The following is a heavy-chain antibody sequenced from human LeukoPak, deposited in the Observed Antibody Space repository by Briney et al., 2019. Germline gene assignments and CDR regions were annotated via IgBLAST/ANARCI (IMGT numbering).Heavy chain of an antibody. Sequence: PSETLSLTCTVSGGPIFSGPFYWGWIRQPPGKGLEWIASVYYNGITYYNPSLKSRVTNSVDTSKNQFALKLTSETAADTAIYYCARLMTTVATWGQGTLVTVSS. CDR1: GGPIFSGPFY. V-gene: IGHV4-39*01. CDR3: ARLMTTVAT. CDR2: VYYNGIT. J-gene: IGHJ4*02. D-gene: IGHD4-11*01.